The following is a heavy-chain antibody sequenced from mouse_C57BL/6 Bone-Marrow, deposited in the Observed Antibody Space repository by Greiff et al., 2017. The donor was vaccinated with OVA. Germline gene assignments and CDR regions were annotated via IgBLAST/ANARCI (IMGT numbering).Heavy chain of an antibody. CDR2: IYPGDGDT. D-gene: IGHD2-14*01. CDR3: VYEDFDY. Sequence: QVQLQQSGPELVKPGASVKISCKASGYAFSSSWMNWVKQRPGKGLEWIGRIYPGDGDTNYNGKFKGKATLTADKSSSTAYMQLSSLTSEDSAVYFCVYEDFDYWGQGTTLTVSS. V-gene: IGHV1-82*01. CDR1: GYAFSSSW. J-gene: IGHJ2*01.